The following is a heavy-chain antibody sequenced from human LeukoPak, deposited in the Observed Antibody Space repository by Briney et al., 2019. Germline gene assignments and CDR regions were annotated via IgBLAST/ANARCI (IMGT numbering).Heavy chain of an antibody. D-gene: IGHD6-19*01. CDR2: INPSGGST. J-gene: IGHJ3*02. Sequence: ASVKVSCKASGYTFTSYYMHWVRQAPGQGLEWMGIINPSGGSTSYAQKFQGRVTITADESTSTAYMELSSLRSEDTAVYYCARDPWLGAGEYAFDIWGQGTMVTVSS. CDR3: ARDPWLGAGEYAFDI. CDR1: GYTFTSYY. V-gene: IGHV1-46*01.